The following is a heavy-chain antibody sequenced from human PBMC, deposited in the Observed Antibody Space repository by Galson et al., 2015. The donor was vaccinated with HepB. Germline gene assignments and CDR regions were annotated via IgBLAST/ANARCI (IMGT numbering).Heavy chain of an antibody. CDR1: GYTFTDYY. Sequence: GYTFTDYYMHWVQQAPGKGLEWMGLVDPEDGETIYAEKFQGRVTITADTSTDTAYMELSSLRSEDTAVYYCATGSQYDSSGYRGAFDIWGQGAMVTVSS. D-gene: IGHD3-22*01. J-gene: IGHJ3*02. CDR2: VDPEDGET. V-gene: IGHV1-69-2*01. CDR3: ATGSQYDSSGYRGAFDI.